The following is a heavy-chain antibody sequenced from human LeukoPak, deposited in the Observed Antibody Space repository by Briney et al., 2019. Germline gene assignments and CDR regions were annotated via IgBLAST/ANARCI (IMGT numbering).Heavy chain of an antibody. CDR3: ARETYYYDSSGYYHYYFDY. V-gene: IGHV3-21*01. J-gene: IGHJ4*02. Sequence: GGSLRLSCAASGFTFSSYSMNRVRQAPGKGLEWVSSISSSSSYIYYADSAKGRLTISRDNAKNSLYLQMNSLRAEDTAVYYCARETYYYDSSGYYHYYFDYWGQGTLVTVSS. CDR1: GFTFSSYS. D-gene: IGHD3-22*01. CDR2: ISSSSSYI.